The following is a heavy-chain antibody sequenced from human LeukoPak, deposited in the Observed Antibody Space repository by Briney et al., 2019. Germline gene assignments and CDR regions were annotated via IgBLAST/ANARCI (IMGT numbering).Heavy chain of an antibody. Sequence: PSETLSLTCAVYGGSFSGYYWSWIRQPPGKRLEWIGEINHSGSTNYNPSLKSRVTISVDTSKNQFSLKLSSVTAADTAVYYCASAGIAVAGTLWDYWGQGTLVTVSS. D-gene: IGHD6-19*01. CDR1: GGSFSGYY. CDR3: ASAGIAVAGTLWDY. CDR2: INHSGST. V-gene: IGHV4-34*01. J-gene: IGHJ4*02.